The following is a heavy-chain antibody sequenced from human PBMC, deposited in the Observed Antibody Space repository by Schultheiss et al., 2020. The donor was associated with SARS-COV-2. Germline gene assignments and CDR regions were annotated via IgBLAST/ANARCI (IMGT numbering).Heavy chain of an antibody. Sequence: GESLKISCAASGFTFSSYAMHWVRQAPGKGLEWVSAISGSGGSTYYADSVKGRFTISRDNSKNTLYLQMNSRRAEDTAVYYCAADYDFWSGYYEGQYWGQGTLVTVSS. D-gene: IGHD3-3*01. V-gene: IGHV3-23*01. CDR3: AADYDFWSGYYEGQY. CDR1: GFTFSSYA. J-gene: IGHJ4*02. CDR2: ISGSGGST.